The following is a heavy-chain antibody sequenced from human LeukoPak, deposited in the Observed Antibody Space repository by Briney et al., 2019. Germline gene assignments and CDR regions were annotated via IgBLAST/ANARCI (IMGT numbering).Heavy chain of an antibody. CDR1: GASISSYW. D-gene: IGHD5-18*01. Sequence: SETLSLTCTVSGASISSYWWSWIRQPAGKGLEWIGRVYTSGSTTYNPSLRGRVTMSVDTSKNQFSLKLSFVTAADTAVYYCARGRKYTSGYRVTELGSGYSDYWGQGTLVTVSS. V-gene: IGHV4-4*07. CDR2: VYTSGST. CDR3: ARGRKYTSGYRVTELGSGYSDY. J-gene: IGHJ4*02.